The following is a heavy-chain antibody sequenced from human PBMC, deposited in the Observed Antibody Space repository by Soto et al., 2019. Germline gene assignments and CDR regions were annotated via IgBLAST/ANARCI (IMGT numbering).Heavy chain of an antibody. CDR1: GFSLSTSGVS. CDR2: IYWDDDK. J-gene: IGHJ3*02. Sequence: QITLKESGPTLVKPTQTLTLTCTFSGFSLSTSGVSVGWIRRPPGKALEWLALIYWDDDKRYRPSLKSRLTITKDTSKNQGVLTLTDMDSVDTATYYCAHRTRGSGIDPNAFDIWGQGTMVTVSS. CDR3: AHRTRGSGIDPNAFDI. D-gene: IGHD3-10*01. V-gene: IGHV2-5*02.